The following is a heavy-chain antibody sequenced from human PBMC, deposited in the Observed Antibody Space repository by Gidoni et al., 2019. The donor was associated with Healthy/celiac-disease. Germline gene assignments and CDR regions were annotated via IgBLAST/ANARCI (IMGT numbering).Heavy chain of an antibody. CDR2: VSSSGSTI. J-gene: IGHJ6*02. Sequence: EVQLVESGGGLVQPGGSLRLSWAASGFTCSSYEKNWVRQAPGKGLEWVSYVSSSGSTIYYAVYVKGLFTLSRDNAKNSLYLQMNSLSAEDTAVYYCARDVVVWNCTNGVCYRDDYYGMDVWGQGTTVTVSS. CDR3: ARDVVVWNCTNGVCYRDDYYGMDV. CDR1: GFTCSSYE. D-gene: IGHD2-8*01. V-gene: IGHV3-48*03.